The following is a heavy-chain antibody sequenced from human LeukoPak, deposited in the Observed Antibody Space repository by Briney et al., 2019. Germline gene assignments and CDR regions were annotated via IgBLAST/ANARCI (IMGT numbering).Heavy chain of an antibody. Sequence: PGGSLRLSCAASGFTFSGFSMDWVRQAPGRGLEWLSYISSTSSTMLYADSVKGRFTISRDNAKNSLYLQMHSLRAEDTAVYYCASSRSGYQFDYWGQGTLVTVSS. D-gene: IGHD2-2*01. J-gene: IGHJ4*02. V-gene: IGHV3-48*01. CDR3: ASSRSGYQFDY. CDR1: GFTFSGFS. CDR2: ISSTSSTM.